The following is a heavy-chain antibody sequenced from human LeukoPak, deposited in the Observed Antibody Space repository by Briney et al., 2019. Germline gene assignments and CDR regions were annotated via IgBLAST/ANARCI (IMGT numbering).Heavy chain of an antibody. CDR2: INTDGSST. CDR1: GFTFSSYW. D-gene: IGHD6-13*01. Sequence: GGFLRLSCAASGFTFSSYWMHWVRQAPGKGLVWVSRINTDGSSTSYADSVKGRFTISRDNAKNTLYLQMNSLRAEDTAVYYCARDAPQVPAAGVLASWGRGTLVTACS. CDR3: ARDAPQVPAAGVLAS. V-gene: IGHV3-74*01. J-gene: IGHJ5*02.